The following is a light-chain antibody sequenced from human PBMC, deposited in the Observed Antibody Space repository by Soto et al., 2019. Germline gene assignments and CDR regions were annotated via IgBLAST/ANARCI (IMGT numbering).Light chain of an antibody. CDR2: EAS. Sequence: QSALTQPASVSGSPGQSITISCTGTNSDVGSHNFVSWYQQYPGKAPKLLIYEASKRPSALSNRFSGSKSGNTASLTISGLQAEDEADYYCCSLTNGATWVFGGGTKVTVL. CDR3: CSLTNGATWV. CDR1: NSDVGSHNF. J-gene: IGLJ3*02. V-gene: IGLV2-23*01.